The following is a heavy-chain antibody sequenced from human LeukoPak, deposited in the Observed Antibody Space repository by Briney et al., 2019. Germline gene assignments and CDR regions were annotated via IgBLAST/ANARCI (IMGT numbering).Heavy chain of an antibody. Sequence: SETLSLTCAVYGGSFSGYYWSWIRQPPGKGLEWIGEINHSGSTNYNPSLKSRVTISVDTSKNQFSLKLSSVTAADTAVYYCAREGTREVVPAAEYAFDIWGQGTMVTVSS. V-gene: IGHV4-34*01. CDR3: AREGTREVVPAAEYAFDI. CDR1: GGSFSGYY. D-gene: IGHD2-2*01. J-gene: IGHJ3*02. CDR2: INHSGST.